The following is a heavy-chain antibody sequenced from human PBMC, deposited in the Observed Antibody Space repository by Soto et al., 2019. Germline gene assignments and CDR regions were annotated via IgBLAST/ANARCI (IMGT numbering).Heavy chain of an antibody. D-gene: IGHD3-10*01. CDR1: GFIFSSYN. J-gene: IGHJ4*02. V-gene: IGHV3-21*01. CDR2: ISGGSAYI. CDR3: TRDTPGSGHY. Sequence: ESGGGLVKPGGSLRLSCTVSGFIFSSYNMNWVRQAPGKGLEWVSSISGGSAYIYYADSVKGRFTITRDNAKNSLYLQMNSLRAEDTAVYYCTRDTPGSGHYWGQGTLVIVSS.